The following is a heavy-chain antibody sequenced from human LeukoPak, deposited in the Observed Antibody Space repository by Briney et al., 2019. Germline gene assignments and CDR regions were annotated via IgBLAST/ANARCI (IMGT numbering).Heavy chain of an antibody. J-gene: IGHJ6*04. CDR3: ARQRGSGNFPLEMDV. D-gene: IGHD3-10*01. V-gene: IGHV4-39*01. Sequence: SETLSLTCTVSGGSISSSSYYWGWIRQPPGKGLEWIGSIYYSGSTYYNPSLKSRVTISVDTSKNQFSLKLSSVTAADTAVYYCARQRGSGNFPLEMDVWGKGTTVTISS. CDR1: GGSISSSSYY. CDR2: IYYSGST.